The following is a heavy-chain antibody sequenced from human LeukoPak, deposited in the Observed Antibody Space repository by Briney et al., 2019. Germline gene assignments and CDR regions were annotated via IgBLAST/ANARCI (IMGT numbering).Heavy chain of an antibody. CDR1: GFTFSDYG. CDR3: AKDRSLGYCSSTSCSPSWFDP. V-gene: IGHV3-30*02. CDR2: IRYDGSNK. D-gene: IGHD2-2*01. J-gene: IGHJ5*02. Sequence: PGGSLRLSCAASGFTFSDYGMHWVRQAPGKGLEWVAFIRYDGSNKYYADSVKGRFTISRDNSKNTLYLQMNSLRAEDTAVYYCAKDRSLGYCSSTSCSPSWFDPWGQGTLVTVSS.